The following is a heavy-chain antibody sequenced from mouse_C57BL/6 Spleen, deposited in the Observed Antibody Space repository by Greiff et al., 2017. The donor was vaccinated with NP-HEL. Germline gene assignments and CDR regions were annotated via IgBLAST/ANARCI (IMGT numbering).Heavy chain of an antibody. Sequence: QVQLQQPGAELVKPGASVKVSCKASGYTFTSYWMHWVKQRPGQGLEWIGRIHPYDSDTNYNQKFKGKATLTVDKSSSTAYMHLISLTSEDSAVYYCAKSRGSSYCCFDVWGTGTTITVSS. D-gene: IGHD1-1*01. J-gene: IGHJ1*03. CDR3: AKSRGSSYCCFDV. CDR2: IHPYDSDT. V-gene: IGHV1-74*01. CDR1: GYTFTSYW.